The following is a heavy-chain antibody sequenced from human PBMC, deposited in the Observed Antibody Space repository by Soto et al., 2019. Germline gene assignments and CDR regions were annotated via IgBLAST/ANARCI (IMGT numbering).Heavy chain of an antibody. D-gene: IGHD3-22*01. CDR2: IKTNGGAT. Sequence: QVQLVQSGAELKKPGASVTVSCKASGYTFTGHDLHWVRQAPGQGLEWIGWIKTNGGATKYARKVQGRFTMSRDAATTTAYLDLHSLRSDDTAVYFCARLGSYFDGSSYPFWGQGALVTVSS. V-gene: IGHV1-2*02. CDR1: GYTFTGHD. J-gene: IGHJ4*02. CDR3: ARLGSYFDGSSYPF.